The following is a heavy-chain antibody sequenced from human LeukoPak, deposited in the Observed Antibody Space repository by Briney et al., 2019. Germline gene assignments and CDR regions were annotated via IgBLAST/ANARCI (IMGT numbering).Heavy chain of an antibody. D-gene: IGHD6-19*01. CDR2: ISYDGSNK. Sequence: PGGSPRLSCAAPGFTSIGYSMNWVRQAPGKGLEWGAVISYDGSNKYYADSVKGRFTISRDNSKNTLYLQMNSLRAEDTAVYYCAKVGGGPNSSGPGHGMDVWGQGTTVTVSS. CDR1: GFTSIGYS. V-gene: IGHV3-30*18. CDR3: AKVGGGPNSSGPGHGMDV. J-gene: IGHJ6*02.